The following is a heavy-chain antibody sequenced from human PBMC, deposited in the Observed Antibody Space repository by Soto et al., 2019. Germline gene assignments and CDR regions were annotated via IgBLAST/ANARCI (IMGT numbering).Heavy chain of an antibody. J-gene: IGHJ4*02. CDR1: GFAFSSYS. V-gene: IGHV3-48*02. CDR3: ARDRRAVAGTAPFDY. CDR2: ISSSSTTI. D-gene: IGHD6-19*01. Sequence: EVQLVESGGGLVQPGGSLRLSCAASGFAFSSYSMNWVRQAPGKGLEWVSYISSSSTTIYSADSVKGRFTISRDNAKNSLYLQMNSLRDEDTAVYYCARDRRAVAGTAPFDYWGQGTLVTVSS.